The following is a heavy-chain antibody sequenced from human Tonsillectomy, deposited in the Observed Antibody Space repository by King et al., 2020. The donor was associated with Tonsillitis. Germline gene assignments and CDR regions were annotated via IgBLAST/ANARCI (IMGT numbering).Heavy chain of an antibody. CDR2: IYYSGST. CDR1: GGSISSSSYY. J-gene: IGHJ3*02. CDR3: ARLEGYIVGATAAFDI. Sequence: PLQESGPGLVKPSETLSLTCTVSGGSISSSSYYWGWIRQPPGKGLEWIGSIYYSGSTYYNPSLKSRVTISVDTSKNQFSLKLSSVTAADTAVYYCARLEGYIVGATAAFDIWGQGTMVTVSS. V-gene: IGHV4-39*01. D-gene: IGHD1-26*01.